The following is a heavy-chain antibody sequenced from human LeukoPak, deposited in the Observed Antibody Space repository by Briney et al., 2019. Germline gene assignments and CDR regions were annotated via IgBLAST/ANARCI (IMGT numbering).Heavy chain of an antibody. J-gene: IGHJ2*01. D-gene: IGHD2-21*02. V-gene: IGHV1-46*01. Sequence: ASVTVSYKASGYTFTIYYMHWVRQAPGQGLGWMGIINPNGGSTSYAQKFQGRVTMTRDTSTSTVYMELSSLRSEDTAVYYCARVRIVVVTVGGLGDWYFDLWGRGTLVTVSS. CDR2: INPNGGST. CDR3: ARVRIVVVTVGGLGDWYFDL. CDR1: GYTFTIYY.